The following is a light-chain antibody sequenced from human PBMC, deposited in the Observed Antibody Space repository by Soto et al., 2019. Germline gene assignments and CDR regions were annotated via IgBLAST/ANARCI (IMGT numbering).Light chain of an antibody. Sequence: EIVLTQSPGTLSMSPGERATLSCRASLSLSSSYIAWYQQKPSQAPRLLIYGASSRATGIPDRFSGSGSGTEFTLTITRLEPEDFAVYHCQQYDTSPPKLTFGGGTKVDIK. CDR3: QQYDTSPPKLT. CDR1: LSLSSSY. CDR2: GAS. V-gene: IGKV3-20*01. J-gene: IGKJ4*01.